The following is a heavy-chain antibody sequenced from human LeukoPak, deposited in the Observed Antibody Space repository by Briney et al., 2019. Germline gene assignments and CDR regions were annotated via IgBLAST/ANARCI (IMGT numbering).Heavy chain of an antibody. J-gene: IGHJ4*02. CDR1: GYTFTDYA. CDR2: VNAGNGNT. Sequence: ASVKVSCKASGYTFTDYAVNWMRHAPGERLEWMGWVNAGNGNTKYSQKFQGRVTVTRDRSASTAYMELSSLRSADTAVYYCARGRWSTASASYYFDSWGQGTLVTVS. CDR3: ARGRWSTASASYYFDS. V-gene: IGHV1-3*01. D-gene: IGHD5/OR15-5a*01.